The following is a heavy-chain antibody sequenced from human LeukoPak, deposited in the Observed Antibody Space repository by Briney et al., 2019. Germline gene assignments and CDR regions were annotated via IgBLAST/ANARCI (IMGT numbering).Heavy chain of an antibody. V-gene: IGHV4-59*08. CDR1: DGSISGYY. J-gene: IGHJ4*02. D-gene: IGHD3-10*01. CDR3: ARGLEQLLWFGETPAWFDY. CDR2: IYYTGIT. Sequence: PSETLSLTCTVSDGSISGYYWSWIRQPPGKGLEWIGYIYYTGITNYNPSLKSRVTISVDTSKNHFSLKLSSVTAADTAVYYCARGLEQLLWFGETPAWFDYWGQGTLVTVSS.